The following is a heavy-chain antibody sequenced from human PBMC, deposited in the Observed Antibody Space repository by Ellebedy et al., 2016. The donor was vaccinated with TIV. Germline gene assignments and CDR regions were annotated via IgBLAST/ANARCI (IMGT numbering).Heavy chain of an antibody. D-gene: IGHD3-22*01. CDR1: GFTFSNFA. CDR2: IIGDGANT. J-gene: IGHJ4*02. Sequence: GGSLRLSCAASGFTFSNFAMHWVRQAPGKGLEWVSGIIGDGANTYHADSVKGRFSISRDNSKNTLYLQMNSLRAEDTAVYYCAKGSSSGYSYDRVGFQYWGQGTPVTVSS. CDR3: AKGSSSGYSYDRVGFQY. V-gene: IGHV3-23*01.